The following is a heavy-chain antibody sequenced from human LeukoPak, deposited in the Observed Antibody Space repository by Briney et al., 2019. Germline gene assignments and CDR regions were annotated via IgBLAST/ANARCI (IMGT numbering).Heavy chain of an antibody. D-gene: IGHD2-2*02. J-gene: IGHJ3*02. CDR3: ARGPPIPATVTDDAFDI. CDR2: MNPNSGNT. V-gene: IGHV1-8*01. Sequence: ASVKVSCKASGYTFTSYDINWVRQATGQGLEWMGWMNPNSGNTGYAQTFQGRVTMTRNTSISTAYMQLSSLRSEDTAVYYCARGPPIPATVTDDAFDIWGQGTMVTVSS. CDR1: GYTFTSYD.